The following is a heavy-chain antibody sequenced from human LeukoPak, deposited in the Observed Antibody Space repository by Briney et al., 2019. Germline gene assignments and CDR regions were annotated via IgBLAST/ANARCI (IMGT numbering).Heavy chain of an antibody. D-gene: IGHD6-13*01. J-gene: IGHJ4*02. CDR3: ARGRKEQQLVNLPAGYYFDY. V-gene: IGHV4-34*01. Sequence: SETLSLTCAVYGGSFSGYYWCWIRQPPRKGLEWMGEINHSESTNYNPSFKSRVTISVDTSKNQFSLKLSSVTAADTAVYYCARGRKEQQLVNLPAGYYFDYWGQGTLVTVSS. CDR1: GGSFSGYY. CDR2: INHSEST.